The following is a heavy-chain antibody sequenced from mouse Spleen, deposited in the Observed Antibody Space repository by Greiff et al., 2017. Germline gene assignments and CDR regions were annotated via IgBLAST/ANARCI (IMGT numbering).Heavy chain of an antibody. Sequence: VKLMESGPGLVQPSQSLSITCTVSGFSLTSYAVHWVRQSPGKGLEWLGVIWSDGSTDYNAAFISRLSISKDNSKSQVFFKMNSLQADDTAIYYCARTSGDYAPWFAYWGQGTLVTVSA. D-gene: IGHD2-13*01. V-gene: IGHV2-4-1*01. J-gene: IGHJ3*01. CDR3: ARTSGDYAPWFAY. CDR2: IWSDGST. CDR1: GFSLTSYA.